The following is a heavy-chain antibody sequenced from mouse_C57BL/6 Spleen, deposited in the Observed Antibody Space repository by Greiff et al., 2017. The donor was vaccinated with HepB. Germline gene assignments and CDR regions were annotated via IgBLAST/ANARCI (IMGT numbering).Heavy chain of an antibody. Sequence: VQLQQSGPGLVKPSQSLSLTCSVTGYSITSGYYWNWIRQFPGNKLEWMGYISYDGSNNYNPSLKNRISITRDTSNNQFFLKLNSVTTEDTATYYCARGGKAYYFDYWGQGTTLTVSS. CDR1: GYSITSGYY. CDR2: ISYDGSN. CDR3: ARGGKAYYFDY. D-gene: IGHD2-1*01. V-gene: IGHV3-6*01. J-gene: IGHJ2*01.